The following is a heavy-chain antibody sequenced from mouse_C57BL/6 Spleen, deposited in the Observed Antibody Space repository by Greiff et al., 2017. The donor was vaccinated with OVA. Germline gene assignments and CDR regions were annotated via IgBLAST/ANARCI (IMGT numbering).Heavy chain of an antibody. J-gene: IGHJ4*01. CDR3: TRDLYYYGSSYPLYAMDY. V-gene: IGHV5-9-1*02. CDR1: GFTFSSYA. Sequence: EVKVVESGEGLVKPGGSLKLSCAASGFTFSSYAMSWVRQTPEKRLEWVAYISSGGDYIYYADTVKGRFTISRDNARNTLYLQMSSLKSEDTAMYYCTRDLYYYGSSYPLYAMDYWGQGTSVTVSS. D-gene: IGHD1-1*01. CDR2: ISSGGDYI.